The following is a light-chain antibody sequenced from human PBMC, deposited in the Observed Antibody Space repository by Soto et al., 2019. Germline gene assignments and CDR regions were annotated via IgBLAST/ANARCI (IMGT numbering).Light chain of an antibody. CDR1: QSVSSSY. J-gene: IGKJ1*01. CDR3: QQYHNWWT. CDR2: GAS. Sequence: ELVLTQSPGTLSLSPGERATLSCRASQSVSSSYLAWYKQKPGQAPRLLIYGASSRATGIPDRFSGSGSGTEFTLTIRSLKSEDFAVYYCQQYHNWWTFGQGTKVDI. V-gene: IGKV3-20*01.